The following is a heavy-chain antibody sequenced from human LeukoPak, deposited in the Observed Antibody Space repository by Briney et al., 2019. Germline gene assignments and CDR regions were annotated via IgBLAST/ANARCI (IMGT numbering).Heavy chain of an antibody. D-gene: IGHD3-22*01. CDR2: IKQDGSEK. CDR3: AREGYYYDSSGYLDY. V-gene: IGHV3-7*01. J-gene: IGHJ4*02. Sequence: GGSLRPSCAASGFTFSSYWMSWVRQAPGKGLEWVANIKQDGSEKYYVDSVKGRFTISRGNAKNSLYLQMNSLRAEDTAVYYCAREGYYYDSSGYLDYWGQGTLVTVSS. CDR1: GFTFSSYW.